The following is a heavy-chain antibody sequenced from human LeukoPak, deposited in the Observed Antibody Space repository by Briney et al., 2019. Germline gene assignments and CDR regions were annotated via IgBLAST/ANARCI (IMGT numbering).Heavy chain of an antibody. V-gene: IGHV3-48*01. D-gene: IGHD3-3*01. CDR3: ARDRGGTDDFWSGYYTGYFDY. Sequence: GGSLRLSCAASRFTFSNYNMNCVRQAPGKGLEWVSYISSSSRTIYYADSVKGRFTISRDNAKNSLYLQMNSLRAEDTAVFYCARDRGGTDDFWSGYYTGYFDYWGQGTPVTVSS. CDR2: ISSSSRTI. J-gene: IGHJ4*02. CDR1: RFTFSNYN.